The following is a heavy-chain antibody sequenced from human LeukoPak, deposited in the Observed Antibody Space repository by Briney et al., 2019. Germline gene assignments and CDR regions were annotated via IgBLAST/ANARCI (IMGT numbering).Heavy chain of an antibody. CDR3: AIPPLSGTGSSRPLAEMDV. V-gene: IGHV3-30*02. J-gene: IGHJ6*02. CDR1: AFTFSTYD. CDR2: IRFDGSDK. D-gene: IGHD3-10*01. Sequence: PGGSLRLSCAASAFTFSTYDMHWVRQALGKGLEWVAFIRFDGSDKYYADSVKGRFTISRDNARNSLHLQMNSLRVEDTAVYYCAIPPLSGTGSSRPLAEMDVWGQGTTVTVSS.